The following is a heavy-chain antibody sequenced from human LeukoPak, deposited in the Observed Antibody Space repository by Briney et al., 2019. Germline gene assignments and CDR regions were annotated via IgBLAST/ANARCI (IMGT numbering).Heavy chain of an antibody. D-gene: IGHD4-17*01. J-gene: IGHJ5*02. Sequence: GGSLRLSCAASGFTFSDYYMSWIRQAPGKGLEWVGRIKSKTDGGATDYAAPVKGRFTISRDDSKDTLYLQMNSLKTEDTAVYYCTFPGTTVTSWGQGTLVTVSS. CDR2: IKSKTDGGAT. V-gene: IGHV3-15*01. CDR1: GFTFSDYY. CDR3: TFPGTTVTS.